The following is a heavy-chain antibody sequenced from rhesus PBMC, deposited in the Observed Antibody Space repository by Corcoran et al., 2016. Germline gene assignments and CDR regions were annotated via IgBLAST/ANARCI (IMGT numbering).Heavy chain of an antibody. CDR3: TRDRQLRRFDV. Sequence: QVQLVQSGAEVKEPGASANLSCKASGYTFTSYYVHWVRQAPGQVLEWMGWINPRNGKVGYAQSFQGRITMTRDTSSNTVYMELRSLRSEDTAVYFCTRDRQLRRFDVWGPGVLVTVSS. CDR2: INPRNGKV. CDR1: GYTFTSYY. D-gene: IGHD1-26*01. V-gene: IGHV1S9*01. J-gene: IGHJ5-1*01.